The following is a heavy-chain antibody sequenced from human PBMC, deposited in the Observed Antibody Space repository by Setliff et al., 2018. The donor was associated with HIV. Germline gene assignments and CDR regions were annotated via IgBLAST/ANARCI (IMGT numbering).Heavy chain of an antibody. D-gene: IGHD1-7*01. CDR2: INPKSGGT. CDR1: GYTFTDYY. J-gene: IGHJ6*04. CDR3: AKDRTGTGTTLHV. V-gene: IGHV1-2*06. Sequence: ASVKVSCKASGYTFTDYYIHWVRQAPGQGLEWMGRINPKSGGTNYVQKFQARVTMTRDTSINTAYLELSRLRSDDTAVYYCAKDRTGTGTTLHVWGKGTTVTVSS.